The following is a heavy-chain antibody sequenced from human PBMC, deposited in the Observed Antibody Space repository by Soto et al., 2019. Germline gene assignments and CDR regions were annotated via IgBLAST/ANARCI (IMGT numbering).Heavy chain of an antibody. CDR1: VVRLVDYY. CDR3: ARDKPSTNHVYYGMDV. J-gene: IGHJ6*02. D-gene: IGHD2-8*01. CDR2: SISEDGTT. Sequence: PRLSRASSVVRLVDYYMSCMRQAPGGRLEWLADSISEDGTTYFGDSVKGRFIISRDNAKNSLYLQMNSLRADDTAVYYCARDKPSTNHVYYGMDVWGQGTTVTVS. V-gene: IGHV3-11*01.